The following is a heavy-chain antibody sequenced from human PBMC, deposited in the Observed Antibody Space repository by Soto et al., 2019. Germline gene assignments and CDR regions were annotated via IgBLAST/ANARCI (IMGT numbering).Heavy chain of an antibody. CDR2: ISYDGSNK. V-gene: IGHV3-30*18. CDR3: AKPVLRYFDWFSMDV. J-gene: IGHJ6*02. Sequence: GGSLILSCAASGFTFSSYFMHWVRQAPGKGLEWVAVISYDGSNKYYADSVKGRFTISRDNSKNTLYLQMNSLRAEDTAVYYCAKPVLRYFDWFSMDVWGQGTTVTVSS. D-gene: IGHD3-9*01. CDR1: GFTFSSYF.